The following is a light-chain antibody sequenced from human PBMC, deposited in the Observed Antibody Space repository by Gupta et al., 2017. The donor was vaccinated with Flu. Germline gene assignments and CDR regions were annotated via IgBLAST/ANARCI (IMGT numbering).Light chain of an antibody. CDR3: QHRSNWLFT. CDR2: DAS. Sequence: EIVLTQSLATLSLSPGERATLSCRASQSVSSYLAWYQQKPGQAPRLLIYDASNRATGIPARFSGSGSGTEFTLTISSREPEDFAVYYCQHRSNWLFTFGHGTKVDIK. V-gene: IGKV3-11*01. J-gene: IGKJ3*01. CDR1: QSVSSY.